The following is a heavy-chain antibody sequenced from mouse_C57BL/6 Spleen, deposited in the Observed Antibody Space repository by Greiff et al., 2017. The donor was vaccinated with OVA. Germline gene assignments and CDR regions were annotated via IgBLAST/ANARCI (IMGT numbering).Heavy chain of an antibody. CDR1: GFSFTSYG. CDR3: AKHGGYYGSSYGYFGV. Sequence: VKLVESGPGLVAPSQRLSITCTVSGFSFTSYGVDWVRQPPGKGLEWLGVICGGGSTNYNSALMSRLSISKDNSKSQVFLNMNSLHDDDTAMYYCAKHGGYYGSSYGYFGVWGTGTTVTVSS. J-gene: IGHJ1*03. CDR2: ICGGGST. D-gene: IGHD1-1*01. V-gene: IGHV2-9*01.